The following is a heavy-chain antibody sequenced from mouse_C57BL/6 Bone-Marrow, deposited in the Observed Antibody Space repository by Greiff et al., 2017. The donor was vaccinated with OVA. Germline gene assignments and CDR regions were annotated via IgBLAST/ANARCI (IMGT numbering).Heavy chain of an antibody. V-gene: IGHV1-81*01. CDR2: IYPRSGNT. CDR1: GYTFTSYG. CDR3: ALKGITTVVERAWFAY. D-gene: IGHD1-1*01. J-gene: IGHJ3*01. Sequence: QVQLKQSGAELARPGASVKLSCKASGYTFTSYGISWVKQRTGQGLAWIGEIYPRSGNTYYNEKFKGKATLTADKSSSTAYMELRSLTSEDSAVYFCALKGITTVVERAWFAYWGQGTLVTVSA.